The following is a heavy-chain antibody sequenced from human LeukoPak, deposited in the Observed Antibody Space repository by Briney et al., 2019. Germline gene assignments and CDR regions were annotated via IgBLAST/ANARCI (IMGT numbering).Heavy chain of an antibody. CDR3: ATESLRIAAAGGKTDY. J-gene: IGHJ4*02. V-gene: IGHV4-34*01. CDR2: INHSGST. CDR1: GGSFSGDY. D-gene: IGHD6-13*01. Sequence: NPSETLSLTCAVYGGSFSGDYWSWIRQPPGKGLEWIGEINHSGSTNYNPSLKCRVTISVDTSKNQFSLKLSSVTAADTAVYYCATESLRIAAAGGKTDYWGQGTLVTVSS.